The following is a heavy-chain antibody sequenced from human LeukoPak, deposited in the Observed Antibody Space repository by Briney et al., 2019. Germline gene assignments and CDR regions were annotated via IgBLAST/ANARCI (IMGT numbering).Heavy chain of an antibody. D-gene: IGHD4-23*01. V-gene: IGHV4-30-2*01. CDR1: GGSISSGGYS. J-gene: IGHJ3*02. Sequence: SETLSLTCAVSGGSISSGGYSWSWIRQPPGKGLEWIGYIYHSRSTYYNPSLKSRVTISVDRSKNQFSLKLSSVTAADTAVYYCARDRDYGGNGDAFDIWGQGTMVTVSS. CDR3: ARDRDYGGNGDAFDI. CDR2: IYHSRST.